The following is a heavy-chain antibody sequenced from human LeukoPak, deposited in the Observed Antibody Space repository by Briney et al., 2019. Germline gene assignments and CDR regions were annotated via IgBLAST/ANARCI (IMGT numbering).Heavy chain of an antibody. V-gene: IGHV4-39*07. Sequence: SETLSLTCTVSGGSISSSSYYWGWIRQPPGKGLEWIGSIYYSGGTYYNPSLKSRVTISVDTSKNQFSLKLSSVTAADTAVYYCARDFWSGYYEGGYMDVWGKGTTVTVSS. CDR1: GGSISSSSYY. CDR2: IYYSGGT. D-gene: IGHD3-3*01. CDR3: ARDFWSGYYEGGYMDV. J-gene: IGHJ6*03.